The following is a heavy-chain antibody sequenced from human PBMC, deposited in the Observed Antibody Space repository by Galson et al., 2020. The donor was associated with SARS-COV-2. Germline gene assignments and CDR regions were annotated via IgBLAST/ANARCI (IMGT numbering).Heavy chain of an antibody. V-gene: IGHV1-18*01. Sequence: ASVKVSCKASGYTFTSYGISWVRQAPGQGLEWMGWISAYNGNTNYAQKLQGRVTMTTDTSTSTAYMELRSLRSDDTAVYYCARDSILEWLLPYYYGMDVWGQGTTVTVSS. CDR1: GYTFTSYG. CDR2: ISAYNGNT. D-gene: IGHD3-3*01. J-gene: IGHJ6*02. CDR3: ARDSILEWLLPYYYGMDV.